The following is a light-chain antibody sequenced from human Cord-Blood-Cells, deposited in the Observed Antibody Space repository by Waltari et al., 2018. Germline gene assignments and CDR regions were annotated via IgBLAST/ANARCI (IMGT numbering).Light chain of an antibody. Sequence: EIVLTQSPATLSLSPGERATLSCRASQSVSSYLAWYQQKPGQAPRLLIYDASKRATGIPASFSGSESGTDFTLTISSLEPEDFAVYYCQQRSNWLWTFGQGTKVEIK. CDR2: DAS. V-gene: IGKV3-11*01. CDR1: QSVSSY. CDR3: QQRSNWLWT. J-gene: IGKJ1*01.